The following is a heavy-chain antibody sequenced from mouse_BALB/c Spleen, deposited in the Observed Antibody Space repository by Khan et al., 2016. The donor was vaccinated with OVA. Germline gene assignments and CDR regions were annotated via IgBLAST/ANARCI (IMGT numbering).Heavy chain of an antibody. CDR3: ARSLYYSDSYAMDY. Sequence: VQLKESGPGLVKPSQSLSLTCTVTGYSITSDYAWNWIRQFPGNKLEWMGYISSTGSTSYNPSLKSRISITRDTSKNQFFLHLTSVTTEDTDTYYCARSLYYSDSYAMDYWGQGTSVTVSS. CDR1: GYSITSDYA. J-gene: IGHJ4*01. CDR2: ISSTGST. D-gene: IGHD2-13*01. V-gene: IGHV3-2*02.